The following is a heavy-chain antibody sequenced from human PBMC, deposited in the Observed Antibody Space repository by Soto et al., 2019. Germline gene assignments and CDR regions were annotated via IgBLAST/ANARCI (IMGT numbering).Heavy chain of an antibody. J-gene: IGHJ4*02. D-gene: IGHD4-17*01. CDR3: ARHSSSGYGDQFDY. V-gene: IGHV4-39*01. CDR1: GGSISSSSYY. Sequence: ETLSLTCTVSGGSISSSSYYWGWIRQPPGKGLEWIGSIYYSGSTYYNPSLKSRVTISVDTSKNQFSLKLSSVTAADTAVYYCARHSSSGYGDQFDYWGQGTLVTVSS. CDR2: IYYSGST.